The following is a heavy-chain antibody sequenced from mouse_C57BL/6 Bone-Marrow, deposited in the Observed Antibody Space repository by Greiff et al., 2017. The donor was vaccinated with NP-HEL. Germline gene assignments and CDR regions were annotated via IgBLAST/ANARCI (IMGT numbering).Heavy chain of an antibody. CDR2: IYPGDGDT. Sequence: QVQLQQSGPELVKPGASVKISCKASGYAFSSSWMNWVKQRPGKGLEWIGRIYPGDGDTNYNGKFKGKATLTADKSSSTAYMQLSSLTSEDSAVYFCARRFYYGYDVFAYWGQGTLVTVSA. CDR1: GYAFSSSW. V-gene: IGHV1-82*01. CDR3: ARRFYYGYDVFAY. J-gene: IGHJ3*01. D-gene: IGHD2-2*01.